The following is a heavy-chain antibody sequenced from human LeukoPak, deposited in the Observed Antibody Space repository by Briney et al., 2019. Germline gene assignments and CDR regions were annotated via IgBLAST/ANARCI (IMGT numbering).Heavy chain of an antibody. D-gene: IGHD3-10*01. CDR2: ISWNSGSI. J-gene: IGHJ4*02. CDR1: GFTFDDYA. CDR3: AKGGVRYYGSGSYLDY. V-gene: IGHV3-9*03. Sequence: GGSLRLSCAASGFTFDDYAVHWVRQAPGKGLEWVSGISWNSGSIGYADSVKGRFTISRDNAKNSLYLQMNSLRAEDMALYYCAKGGVRYYGSGSYLDYWGQGTLVTVSS.